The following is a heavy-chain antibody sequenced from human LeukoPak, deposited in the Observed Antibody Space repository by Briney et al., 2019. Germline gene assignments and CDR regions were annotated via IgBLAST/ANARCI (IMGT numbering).Heavy chain of an antibody. CDR3: ARCPPQDYNGSGSSEIGKFDY. V-gene: IGHV4-30-4*01. D-gene: IGHD3-10*01. CDR1: GGSISSGDHY. CDR2: IYYSGST. Sequence: PSETLSLTCIVSGGSISSGDHYWRWIRQPPGKGLEWIGYIYYSGSTYYNPSLKSRVTISVDTSKNQFSLKLSSVTAAHTAVYYCARCPPQDYNGSGSSEIGKFDYWGQGTLVTVSS. J-gene: IGHJ4*02.